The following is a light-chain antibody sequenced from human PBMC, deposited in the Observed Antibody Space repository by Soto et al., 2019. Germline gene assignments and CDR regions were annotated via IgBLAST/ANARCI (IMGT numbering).Light chain of an antibody. CDR3: QQYETFSGT. Sequence: DIQMTQSPSSVAASIGDRVTITCRASQGIRNWLAWYQQTPGKAPELLIFAASSMQSGVPSRFSGRGSGTEFTLTIDSLQPEDFATYYCQQYETFSGTFGPGTKVDI. CDR1: QGIRNW. J-gene: IGKJ1*01. CDR2: AAS. V-gene: IGKV1D-12*01.